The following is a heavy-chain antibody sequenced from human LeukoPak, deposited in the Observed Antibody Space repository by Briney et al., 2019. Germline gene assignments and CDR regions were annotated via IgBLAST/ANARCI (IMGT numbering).Heavy chain of an antibody. J-gene: IGHJ4*02. Sequence: SETLSLTCTVSGGSISSGGYYWSWIRQHPGKGLEWIGYIYYSGSTYYNPSHKSRVTISVDTSKNQFSLKLSSVTAADTAVYYCARGGVLTGYLYWGQGTLVTVSS. CDR3: ARGGVLTGYLY. CDR2: IYYSGST. CDR1: GGSISSGGYY. D-gene: IGHD3-9*01. V-gene: IGHV4-31*03.